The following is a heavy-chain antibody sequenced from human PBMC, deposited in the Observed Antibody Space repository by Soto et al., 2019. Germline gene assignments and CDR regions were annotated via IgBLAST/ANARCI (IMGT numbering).Heavy chain of an antibody. V-gene: IGHV3-23*01. CDR2: ISGGGGST. CDR3: AKDRNSVFWSVFFSGRESFNY. J-gene: IGHJ4*02. CDR1: GFTFRSYA. D-gene: IGHD3-3*01. Sequence: EEQLLESGGGLVQPGGSLRLSCEASGFTFRSYAMSWVRQAPGKGLEWVSAISGGGGSTYYADSVKGRFTISRDNSRNTLYLKMNSLGAGDTAFYYCAKDRNSVFWSVFFSGRESFNYGGQEPRVTVPS.